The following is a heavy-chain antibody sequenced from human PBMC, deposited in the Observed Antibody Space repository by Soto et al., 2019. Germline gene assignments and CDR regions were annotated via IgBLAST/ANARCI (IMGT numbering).Heavy chain of an antibody. J-gene: IGHJ6*02. D-gene: IGHD3-16*01. CDR2: IIPIFGTA. V-gene: IGHV1-69*01. Sequence: QVQMVQSGAEVKKPGSSVKVSCKASGGTFSSYAISWVRQAPGQGLEWMGGIIPIFGTANYAQKFQGRVMIAADEATSTGHLELSSLRSEDTAVYYFARDAPVSFGVVIGEVGYYCMDVWGQETTVTVSS. CDR1: GGTFSSYA. CDR3: ARDAPVSFGVVIGEVGYYCMDV.